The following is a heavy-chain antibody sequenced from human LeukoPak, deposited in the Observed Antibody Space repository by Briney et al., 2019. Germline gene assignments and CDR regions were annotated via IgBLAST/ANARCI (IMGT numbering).Heavy chain of an antibody. CDR1: GGSISSSNW. V-gene: IGHV4-4*02. J-gene: IGHJ4*02. CDR2: IYHSGST. D-gene: IGHD1-26*01. CDR3: AREESASYWFDY. Sequence: PSETLSLTCAVSGGSISSSNWWSWVRQPPGKGLEWIGEIYHSGSTNYNPSLKSRVTISVDRSKNQFSLKLSSVTAADTAVYYCAREESASYWFDYWGQGTLVTVSS.